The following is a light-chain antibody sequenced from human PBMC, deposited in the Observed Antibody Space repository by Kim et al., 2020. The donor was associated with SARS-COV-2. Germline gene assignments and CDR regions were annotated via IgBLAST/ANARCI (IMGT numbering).Light chain of an antibody. CDR1: KSIANY. CDR2: AAS. CDR3: QHSDDTPYT. J-gene: IGKJ2*01. V-gene: IGKV1-39*01. Sequence: ASVEDSVTITCRASKSIANYLNWYQHKPGKVPNLLIHAASTLQSGVPSRFSGSGSGTDFTLTISGLQPDDFATYYCQHSDDTPYTFGQGTKLEI.